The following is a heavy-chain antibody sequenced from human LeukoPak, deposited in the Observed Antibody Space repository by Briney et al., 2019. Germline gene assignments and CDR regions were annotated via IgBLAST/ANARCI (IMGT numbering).Heavy chain of an antibody. J-gene: IGHJ4*02. Sequence: GGSLRLSCAASGFTFSSYCMSWVRQAPGKGLEWVSNIKQDGSEKYYVDSVKGRFTISRDNAKNSLYLQMNSLRAEDTAVYYCARDYKMRGSLDYWGQGTLVTVSS. CDR2: IKQDGSEK. CDR1: GFTFSSYC. CDR3: ARDYKMRGSLDY. D-gene: IGHD1-26*01. V-gene: IGHV3-7*01.